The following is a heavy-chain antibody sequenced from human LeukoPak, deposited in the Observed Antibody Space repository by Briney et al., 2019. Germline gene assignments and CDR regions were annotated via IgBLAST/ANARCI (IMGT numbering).Heavy chain of an antibody. Sequence: QSWGSLRLSCAASGFTFSSYWMSWVRQAPGKGLEWVANIKQDGSEKYYVDSVKGRFTISRDNAENSLYLQMNSLRAEDTAVYYCARNYYDSSGYYSLCAFDIWGQGTMVTVSS. V-gene: IGHV3-7*01. CDR1: GFTFSSYW. CDR2: IKQDGSEK. D-gene: IGHD3-22*01. J-gene: IGHJ3*02. CDR3: ARNYYDSSGYYSLCAFDI.